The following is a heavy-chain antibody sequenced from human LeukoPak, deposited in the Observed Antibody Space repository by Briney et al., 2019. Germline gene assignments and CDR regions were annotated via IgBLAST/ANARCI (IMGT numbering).Heavy chain of an antibody. V-gene: IGHV1-2*04. CDR3: ARQLGKYCSSTSCPPPGGYYYYMDV. CDR1: GYTFTGYY. J-gene: IGHJ6*03. D-gene: IGHD2-2*01. Sequence: GASVKVSCKASGYTFTGYYMHWVRQAPGQGLEWMGWINPNSGGTNYAQKFQGWVTMTRDTSISTAYMELSRLRSDDTAVYYCARQLGKYCSSTSCPPPGGYYYYMDVWGKGTTVTVSS. CDR2: INPNSGGT.